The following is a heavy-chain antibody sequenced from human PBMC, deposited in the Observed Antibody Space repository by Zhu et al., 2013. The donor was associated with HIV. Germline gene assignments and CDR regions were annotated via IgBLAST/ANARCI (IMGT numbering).Heavy chain of an antibody. CDR3: ARGDGNQFYNNYMDV. V-gene: IGHV1-46*01. CDR1: GYIFTSYY. Sequence: VQLEQSGIQVKNPGASVRVSCKASGYIFTSYYIHWVRQAPGQGLVWMGLINPDGGSVNYTQRFQGRVTMTSDVSRNTVFLELNNLRFDDTAIYYCARGDGNQFYNNYMDVWGRGTTVAVSS. CDR2: INPDGGSV. J-gene: IGHJ6*03.